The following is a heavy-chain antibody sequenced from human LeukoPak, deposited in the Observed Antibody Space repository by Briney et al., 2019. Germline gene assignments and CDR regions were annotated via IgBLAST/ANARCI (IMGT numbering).Heavy chain of an antibody. J-gene: IGHJ4*02. CDR1: GGSISSGGYY. CDR3: ARSFHSSSWYFDY. V-gene: IGHV4-61*08. CDR2: IYYSGST. D-gene: IGHD6-13*01. Sequence: SETLSPTCTVSGGSISSGGYYWSWIRQPPGKGLEWIGYIYYSGSTNYNPSLNSRVTISVDTSKNQFSLKLSSVTAADTAVYYCARSFHSSSWYFDYWGQGTLVTVSS.